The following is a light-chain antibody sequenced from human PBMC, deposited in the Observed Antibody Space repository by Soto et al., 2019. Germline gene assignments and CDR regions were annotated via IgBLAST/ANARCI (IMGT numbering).Light chain of an antibody. CDR3: QQYNNRPTT. CDR1: QSVSSN. V-gene: IGKV3-15*01. J-gene: IGKJ5*01. CDR2: DAS. Sequence: EIVMTQSPATLSVSPGERATLSCRASQSVSSNLAWYQQKPGQAPRLLIQDASTRATGIPARFSGSGSGTEFTLTISSLQSEDFAVYYCQQYNNRPTTFGQGTRLEIK.